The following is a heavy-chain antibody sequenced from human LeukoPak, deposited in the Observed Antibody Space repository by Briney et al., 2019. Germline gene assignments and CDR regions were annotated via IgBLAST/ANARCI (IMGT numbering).Heavy chain of an antibody. D-gene: IGHD1-26*01. V-gene: IGHV1-46*01. J-gene: IGHJ3*02. CDR3: ARGGRWELPRPYAFDT. Sequence: ASVKVSCKAFGYTFTSNYMHWVRQAPGQGPEWMGVISPSGGSTTYAQKFQGRVTMTTDTSTSTAYMELRGLRSDDTAVYYCARGGRWELPRPYAFDTWGQGTMVTVSS. CDR2: ISPSGGST. CDR1: GYTFTSNY.